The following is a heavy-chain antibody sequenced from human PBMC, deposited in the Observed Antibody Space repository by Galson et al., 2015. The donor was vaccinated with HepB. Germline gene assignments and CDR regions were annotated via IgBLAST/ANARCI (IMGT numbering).Heavy chain of an antibody. D-gene: IGHD6-13*01. Sequence: SVKVSCKASGYTFTSYYMHWVRQAPGQGLEWMGIINPSGGSTSYAQKFQGRVTMTRDTSTSTVYMELSSLRSEDTAVYYCARDRTRHSSSPNPVLGYWGQGTLVTVSS. V-gene: IGHV1-46*01. J-gene: IGHJ4*02. CDR1: GYTFTSYY. CDR3: ARDRTRHSSSPNPVLGY. CDR2: INPSGGST.